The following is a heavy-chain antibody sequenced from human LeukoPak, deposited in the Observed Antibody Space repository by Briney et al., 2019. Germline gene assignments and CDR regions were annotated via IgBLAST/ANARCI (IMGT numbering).Heavy chain of an antibody. D-gene: IGHD6-13*01. CDR1: GGSISSYY. CDR3: ARGLRLSAAGTNFDS. Sequence: SETLSLTCTVSGGSISSYYWSWIRQPAGKGLEWIGRIYTSGSTNYNPSLKSRVTISLDTSNNQFSLKLSSVTAADTAVYYCARGLRLSAAGTNFDSWGQGTLVTVSS. J-gene: IGHJ4*02. V-gene: IGHV4-4*07. CDR2: IYTSGST.